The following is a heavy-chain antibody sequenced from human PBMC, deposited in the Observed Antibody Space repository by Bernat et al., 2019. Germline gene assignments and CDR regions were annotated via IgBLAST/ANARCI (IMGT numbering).Heavy chain of an antibody. D-gene: IGHD1-26*01. CDR2: ISSSSSTI. V-gene: IGHV3-48*02. J-gene: IGHJ4*02. CDR3: ARAAGDGRHSFDY. Sequence: EVQLVESGGGLVQPGGSLRVSCVASGFTVSSYSMIWVRQAPGKGLVWISYISSSSSTIYCADSVKGRFTISRDNANNSLYLQMNSLRDEDTAVYYCARAAGDGRHSFDYWGQGNLVTVSS. CDR1: GFTVSSYS.